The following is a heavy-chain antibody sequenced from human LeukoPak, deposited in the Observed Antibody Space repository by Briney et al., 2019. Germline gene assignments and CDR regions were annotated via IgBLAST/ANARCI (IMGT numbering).Heavy chain of an antibody. D-gene: IGHD6-19*01. CDR3: ARDPSSGWHNDAFDI. CDR2: ISSSGSTI. J-gene: IGHJ3*02. CDR1: GFTFSSYE. V-gene: IGHV3-48*03. Sequence: GGSLRLSCTASGFTFSSYEMNWVRQAPGKGLEWVTYISSSGSTIYYADSVKGRFTISRDNAKNSLYLQMNSLRAEDTAVYYCARDPSSGWHNDAFDIWGQGTMVTVSS.